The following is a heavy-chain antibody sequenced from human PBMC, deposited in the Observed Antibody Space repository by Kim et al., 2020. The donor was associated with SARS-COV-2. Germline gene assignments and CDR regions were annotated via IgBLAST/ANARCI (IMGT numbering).Heavy chain of an antibody. V-gene: IGHV4-34*01. D-gene: IGHD2-21*02. Sequence: PSLKSRVTISVETSKNQFSLKLSSVTAADTAVYYCAREKVVTAIQDAFDIWGQGTMVTVSS. J-gene: IGHJ3*02. CDR3: AREKVVTAIQDAFDI.